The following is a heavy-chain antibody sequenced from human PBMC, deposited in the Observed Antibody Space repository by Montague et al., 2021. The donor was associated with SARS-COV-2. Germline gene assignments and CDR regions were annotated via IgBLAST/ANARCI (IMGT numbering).Heavy chain of an antibody. D-gene: IGHD1-1*01. CDR1: GDSVSSNSAT. Sequence: CAISGDSVSSNSATWNWVRQSPSRGLEWLGRTYYRSKWYNDYAVSVRGRVTINPDTSKNQFSLQLNSVTPEDTVIYYCTSGREGNYNVMDVWGQGTTVTDS. CDR3: TSGREGNYNVMDV. J-gene: IGHJ6*02. CDR2: TYYRSKWYN. V-gene: IGHV6-1*01.